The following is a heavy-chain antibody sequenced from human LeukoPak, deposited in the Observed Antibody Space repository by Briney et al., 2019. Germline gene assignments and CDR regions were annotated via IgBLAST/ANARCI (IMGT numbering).Heavy chain of an antibody. J-gene: IGHJ1*01. CDR1: GFIFSSYW. CDR2: IKQDGSGK. CDR3: AREDFGVVNPTSYFQH. V-gene: IGHV3-7*01. Sequence: PGGSLRLSCAASGFIFSSYWMSWVRQAPGKGLEWVANIKQDGSGKYYVDSVKGRLTISRDNAKNSLYLQMNSLRAEDTAVYYCAREDFGVVNPTSYFQHWGEGTLVTVSS. D-gene: IGHD3-3*01.